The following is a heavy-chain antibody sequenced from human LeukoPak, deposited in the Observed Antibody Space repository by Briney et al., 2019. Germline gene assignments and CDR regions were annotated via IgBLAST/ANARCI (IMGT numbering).Heavy chain of an antibody. CDR2: ISYDGSNK. D-gene: IGHD6-6*01. V-gene: IGHV3-30*18. CDR1: GFTFSSYG. CDR3: AKDRTVYSSTYAFDI. Sequence: GGSLGLSCAASGFTFSSYGMHWVRQAPGKGLEWVEVISYDGSNKYYADSVKGRFTISRDNSKNTLYLQMNSLRAEDTAVYYCAKDRTVYSSTYAFDIWGQGTMVTVSS. J-gene: IGHJ3*02.